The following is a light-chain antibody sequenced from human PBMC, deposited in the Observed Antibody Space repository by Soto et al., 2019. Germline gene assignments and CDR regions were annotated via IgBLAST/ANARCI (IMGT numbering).Light chain of an antibody. J-gene: IGLJ3*02. CDR3: SSYTSSRTLV. CDR1: STDVGGYKY. Sequence: QSALTQPASVSGSPGQSITFSCTGTSTDVGGYKYVCCFQQHPDKAPKLLIYEVSNRPSGVSNPFSGSKSCNTSSLTSSGLQAEDESDYYCSSYTSSRTLVFGGGTKVTVL. V-gene: IGLV2-14*01. CDR2: EVS.